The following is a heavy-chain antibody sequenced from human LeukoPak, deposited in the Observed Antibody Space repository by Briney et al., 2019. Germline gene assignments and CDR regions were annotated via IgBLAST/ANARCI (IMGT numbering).Heavy chain of an antibody. Sequence: GASVKVSCKASGGTFISYAISWVRQAPGQGLEWMGGIIPIFGRANYAQKFQGRVTSPADKSRSTAYMELSSLRSEDTAVYYCAWRDSYYYDSSYPAAAFGIWGQGTMVTVSS. CDR1: GGTFISYA. V-gene: IGHV1-69*06. J-gene: IGHJ3*02. CDR3: AWRDSYYYDSSYPAAAFGI. CDR2: IIPIFGRA. D-gene: IGHD3-22*01.